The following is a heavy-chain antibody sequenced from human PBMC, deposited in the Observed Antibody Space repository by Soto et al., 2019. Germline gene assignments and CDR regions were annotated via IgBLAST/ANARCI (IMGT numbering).Heavy chain of an antibody. Sequence: QVQLVQSGAEVKKPGASVKVSCKASGYILTAYSMHWVRQAPGQGLEWMGVVNPSGGSTNYAQKFQGRITMTRDTSTSTVYMELGGLRSEDTAVYYCAREENCSDGICYSEYFLRWGQGTLVTVSS. CDR2: VNPSGGST. D-gene: IGHD2-15*01. J-gene: IGHJ1*01. CDR1: GYILTAYS. CDR3: AREENCSDGICYSEYFLR. V-gene: IGHV1-46*01.